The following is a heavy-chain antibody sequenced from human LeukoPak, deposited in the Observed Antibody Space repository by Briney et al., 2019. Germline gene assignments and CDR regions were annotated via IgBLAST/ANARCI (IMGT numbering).Heavy chain of an antibody. V-gene: IGHV4-59*01. Sequence: SETLSLTCTVSGGSISSYYWSWIRQPPGKGLEWIGYIYYSGSTNYNPSLKSRVTISVDTSKNQFSLKLSSVTAADTAVYYRASLSDGYNTIDYWGQGTLVTVSS. CDR1: GGSISSYY. CDR3: ASLSDGYNTIDY. D-gene: IGHD5-12*01. J-gene: IGHJ4*02. CDR2: IYYSGST.